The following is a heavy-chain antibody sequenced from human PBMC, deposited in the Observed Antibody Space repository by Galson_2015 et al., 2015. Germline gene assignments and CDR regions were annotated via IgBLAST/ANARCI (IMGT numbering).Heavy chain of an antibody. D-gene: IGHD6-6*01. CDR2: ISWNSGSI. V-gene: IGHV3-9*01. J-gene: IGHJ4*02. Sequence: SLRLSCAASGFTFDDYAMHWVRQAPGKGLEWVSGISWNSGSIGYADSVKGRFTISRDNAKNSLYLQMNSLRAEDTALYYCAKSTSSSSGRFDYWGQGTLVTVSS. CDR1: GFTFDDYA. CDR3: AKSTSSSSGRFDY.